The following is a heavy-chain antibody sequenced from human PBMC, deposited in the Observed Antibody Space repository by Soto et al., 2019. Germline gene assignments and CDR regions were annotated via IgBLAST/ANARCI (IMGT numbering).Heavy chain of an antibody. CDR2: ITSSSRYT. CDR3: AVLRPVVTSDY. CDR1: GFTFSDYD. D-gene: IGHD2-21*02. Sequence: QVQLVESGGGLVKPGGSLRLSCAASGFTFSDYDVSWIRQAPGKGLEGVSYITSSSRYTNYADSVKGRFTISRDNAKNSLYLQMNSLRADDTAVYYCAVLRPVVTSDYWGQGTLVTVSS. J-gene: IGHJ4*02. V-gene: IGHV3-11*06.